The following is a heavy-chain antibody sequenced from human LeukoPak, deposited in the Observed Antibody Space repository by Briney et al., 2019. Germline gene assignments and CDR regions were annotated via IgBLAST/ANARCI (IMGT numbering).Heavy chain of an antibody. CDR2: IYYSGTT. CDR3: ASKWVTYYYNSSAYHYPTDVFDI. Sequence: SETLSLTCTVSGGSISNHNFYWGWIRQPPGKGLEWIGSIYYSGTTSYNPSLKSRITISEDTSKNQFSLKLSSVTAADTAVYYCASKWVTYYYNSSAYHYPTDVFDIWGQGTMVTVSS. V-gene: IGHV4-39*07. J-gene: IGHJ3*02. D-gene: IGHD3-22*01. CDR1: GGSISNHNFY.